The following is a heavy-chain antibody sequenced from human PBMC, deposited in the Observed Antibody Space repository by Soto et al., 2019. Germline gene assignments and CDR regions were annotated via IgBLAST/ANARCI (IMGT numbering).Heavy chain of an antibody. CDR2: IYYSGST. V-gene: IGHV4-30-4*01. Sequence: PSETLSLTCTVSGGSISSGDYYWSWIRQPPGKGLEWIGYIYYSGSTYYNPSLKSRVTISVDTSKHQFSLKLSSVTAADTAVYYCASFGVVEYYFDYWGQGTLVTVSS. D-gene: IGHD3-3*01. CDR3: ASFGVVEYYFDY. J-gene: IGHJ4*02. CDR1: GGSISSGDYY.